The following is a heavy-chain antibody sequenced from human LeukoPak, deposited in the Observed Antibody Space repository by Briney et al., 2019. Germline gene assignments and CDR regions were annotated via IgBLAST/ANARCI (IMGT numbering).Heavy chain of an antibody. CDR3: ARDSVVVVVAATLDYYYGMDV. V-gene: IGHV1-18*01. D-gene: IGHD2-15*01. J-gene: IGHJ6*02. CDR2: ISAYNGNT. CDR1: GYTFTSYD. Sequence: ASVKVSCKASGYTFTSYDINWVRQAPGQGLEWMGWISAYNGNTNYAQKLQGRVTMTTDTSTSTAYMELRSLRSDDTAVYYCARDSVVVVVAATLDYYYGMDVWGQGTTVTVSS.